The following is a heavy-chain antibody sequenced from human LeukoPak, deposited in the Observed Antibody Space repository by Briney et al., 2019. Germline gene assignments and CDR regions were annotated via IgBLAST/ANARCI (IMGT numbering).Heavy chain of an antibody. V-gene: IGHV1-2*06. CDR1: GYTFTGYY. CDR2: INPNSGGT. CDR3: AREGVYYDSSGYLT. Sequence: GASVKVSCKASGYTFTGYYMHWVRQAPGQGLEWMGRINPNSGGTNYAQKFQGRVTMTRDTSISTAYMELSRLRSDDTAVYYCAREGVYYDSSGYLTWGQGTLVTVSS. D-gene: IGHD3-22*01. J-gene: IGHJ4*02.